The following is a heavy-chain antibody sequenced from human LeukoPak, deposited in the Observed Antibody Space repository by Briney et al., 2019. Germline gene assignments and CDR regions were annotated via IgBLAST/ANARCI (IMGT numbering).Heavy chain of an antibody. CDR2: ISSEGKTT. V-gene: IGHV3-64D*06. J-gene: IGHJ4*02. CDR1: GFIFSPYA. D-gene: IGHD6-13*01. Sequence: GGSLRPSCSASGFIFSPYAMHWVRQAPGKGLEYVSSISSEGKTTYYADSVKGRFTISRDNSKNTLYLQMSSLRPEDTAVYYCVKDRWVDHWGQGTLVTVSS. CDR3: VKDRWVDH.